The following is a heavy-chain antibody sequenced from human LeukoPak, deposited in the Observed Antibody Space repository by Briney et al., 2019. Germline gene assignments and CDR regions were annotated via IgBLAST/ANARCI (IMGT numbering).Heavy chain of an antibody. CDR2: ISAYNDNT. J-gene: IGHJ4*02. CDR1: GYTFTSYG. CDR3: ARDRAGIFDY. Sequence: RASVKVSCKASGYTFTSYGISWVRQAPGQGIEWMGWISAYNDNTNYAQKLQGRVTMTTDTSTSTAYMELRSLRSDDTAVYYCARDRAGIFDYWGQGTLVTVSS. V-gene: IGHV1-18*01. D-gene: IGHD6-19*01.